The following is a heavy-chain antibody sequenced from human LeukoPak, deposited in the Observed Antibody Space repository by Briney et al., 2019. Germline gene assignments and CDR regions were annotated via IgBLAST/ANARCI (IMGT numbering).Heavy chain of an antibody. CDR2: ISAYNGNT. CDR3: ATRGRYEHYNLFSR. V-gene: IGHV1-18*01. CDR1: LYTPIDYR. D-gene: IGHD1-20*01. Sequence: ASVRVSSAAPLYTPIDYRLSSGREAPGQGLEWMGWISAYNGNTNYAQNLQGRVTMTTDTSTSTAYMELRSLRSNEPAVYYRATRGRYEHYNLFSRCGQGTLVTVSS. J-gene: IGHJ4*02.